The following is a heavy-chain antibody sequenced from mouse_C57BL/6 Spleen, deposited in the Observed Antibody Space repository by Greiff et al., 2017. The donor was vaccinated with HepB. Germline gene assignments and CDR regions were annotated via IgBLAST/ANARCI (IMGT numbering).Heavy chain of an antibody. Sequence: DVQLQESGPGLVKPSQSLSLTCSVTGYSITSGYYWNWIRQFPGNKLEWMGYISYDGSNNYNPSLKNRISITRDTSKNQFFLKLNSVTTEDTATYYCATQRYYSNPPLAYWGQGTLVTVSA. CDR1: GYSITSGYY. D-gene: IGHD2-5*01. CDR3: ATQRYYSNPPLAY. J-gene: IGHJ3*01. V-gene: IGHV3-6*01. CDR2: ISYDGSN.